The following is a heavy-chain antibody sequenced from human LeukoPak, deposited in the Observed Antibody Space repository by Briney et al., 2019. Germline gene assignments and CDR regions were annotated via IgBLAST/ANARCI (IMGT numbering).Heavy chain of an antibody. CDR1: GFTFSSYA. V-gene: IGHV3-30-3*01. D-gene: IGHD2/OR15-2a*01. J-gene: IGHJ4*02. Sequence: GGSLRLPCAASGFTFSSYAMHWVRQAPGKGLGWVAVISYDGSNKYYADSVKGRFTISRDNSKNTLYLQMNSLRAEDTAVYYCARGAIVQGNLFDYWGREPWSPSPQ. CDR2: ISYDGSNK. CDR3: ARGAIVQGNLFDY.